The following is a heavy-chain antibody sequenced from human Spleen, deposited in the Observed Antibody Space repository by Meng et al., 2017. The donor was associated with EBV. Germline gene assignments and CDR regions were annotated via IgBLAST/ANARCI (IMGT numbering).Heavy chain of an antibody. CDR1: VGSISSGGSY. J-gene: IGHJ4*02. CDR3: AADRSGSGPI. V-gene: IGHV4-30-4*01. Sequence: QVKFQGSGPGRVKPSQTLSLTGAVSVGSISSGGSYWSWIRQPPGKGLEWIGYIYYSGSTYYNPSLKSRVTISGDTSKNQFSLKLSSVTAADTAVYYCAADRSGSGPIWGQGTLVTVSS. CDR2: IYYSGST. D-gene: IGHD3-10*01.